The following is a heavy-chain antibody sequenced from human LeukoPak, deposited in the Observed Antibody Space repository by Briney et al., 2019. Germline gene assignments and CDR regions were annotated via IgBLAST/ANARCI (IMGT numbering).Heavy chain of an antibody. CDR3: AKPYYDFWSGYSAFDI. CDR1: GFTFDDYA. V-gene: IGHV3-43*02. CDR2: ISGDGGST. Sequence: QAGGSLRLSCAASGFTFDDYAMHWVRQAPGKGLEWVSLISGDGGSTYYADSVEGRFTISRDNSKNSLYLQMNSLRTEDTALYYCAKPYYDFWSGYSAFDIWGQGTMVTVSS. J-gene: IGHJ3*02. D-gene: IGHD3-3*01.